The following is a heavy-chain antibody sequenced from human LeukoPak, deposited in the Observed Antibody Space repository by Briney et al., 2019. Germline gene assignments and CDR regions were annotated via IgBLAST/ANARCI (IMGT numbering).Heavy chain of an antibody. J-gene: IGHJ5*02. V-gene: IGHV1-69*04. Sequence: GASVKVSCKASEGTFSSYTISWVRQAPGQGLEWMGRIIPILGIANYAQKFQGRVTITADKSTSTGYMELSSLRSEDTAVYYCARDPCGGDCYLNWFDPWGQGTLVTVSS. CDR3: ARDPCGGDCYLNWFDP. CDR1: EGTFSSYT. D-gene: IGHD2-21*02. CDR2: IIPILGIA.